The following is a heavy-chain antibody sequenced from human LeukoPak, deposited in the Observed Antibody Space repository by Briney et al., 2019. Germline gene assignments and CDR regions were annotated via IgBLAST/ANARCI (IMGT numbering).Heavy chain of an antibody. V-gene: IGHV3-74*01. CDR3: ARVHSEYYYDSSGYYY. CDR1: GFTFSSYW. CDR2: INSDGSST. J-gene: IGHJ4*02. D-gene: IGHD3-22*01. Sequence: GGSLRLSCAASGFTFSSYWMHWVRQAPGKGLVWVSRINSDGSSTSYADSVKGRFTISRDNAKNTLYLQMNSLRAEDTAVYYRARVHSEYYYDSSGYYYWGQGTLVTVSS.